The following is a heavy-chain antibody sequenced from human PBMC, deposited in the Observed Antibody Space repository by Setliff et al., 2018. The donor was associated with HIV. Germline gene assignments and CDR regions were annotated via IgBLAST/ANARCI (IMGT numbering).Heavy chain of an antibody. Sequence: GASVKVSCKASGYSFTSYAISWVRQAPGQGLEWMGWISPYNGNTNYAPELHGRVTMTTDTSTSTASLELRSLTSDDTAVYYCGRVPYKSAWFSGGHNPFDVWGQGTMVTVSS. D-gene: IGHD6-19*01. V-gene: IGHV1-18*01. CDR2: ISPYNGNT. CDR1: GYSFTSYA. CDR3: GRVPYKSAWFSGGHNPFDV. J-gene: IGHJ3*01.